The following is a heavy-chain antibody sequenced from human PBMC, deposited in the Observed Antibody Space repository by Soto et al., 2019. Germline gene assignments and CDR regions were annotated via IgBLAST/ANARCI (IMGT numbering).Heavy chain of an antibody. Sequence: EVQLVESGGGLVQPGGSLRLSCAASGFTFSSYWMHWVRQAPGKGLVWVSRINSDGSSTSYADSVKGRFTISRDNAKNTLYLQMNSLRAEDTAVYYCARDLPVAAAGPRDAFDIWGQGTMVTVSS. J-gene: IGHJ3*02. V-gene: IGHV3-74*01. CDR3: ARDLPVAAAGPRDAFDI. D-gene: IGHD6-13*01. CDR2: INSDGSST. CDR1: GFTFSSYW.